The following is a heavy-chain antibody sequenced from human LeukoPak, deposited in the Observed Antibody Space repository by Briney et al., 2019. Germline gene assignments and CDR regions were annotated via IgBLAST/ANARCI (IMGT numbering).Heavy chain of an antibody. J-gene: IGHJ4*02. D-gene: IGHD5-24*01. CDR3: AREVEMATQFDY. V-gene: IGHV4-4*07. CDR2: ISTTGST. CDR1: GGSISTHY. Sequence: SEALSLTCTVSGGSISTHYWSWIRQPAGKGLEWIGRISTTGSTNYNPSLKSRVTMSIDTSKNQFSLKLSSVTAADTAVYYCAREVEMATQFDYWGQGTLVTVSS.